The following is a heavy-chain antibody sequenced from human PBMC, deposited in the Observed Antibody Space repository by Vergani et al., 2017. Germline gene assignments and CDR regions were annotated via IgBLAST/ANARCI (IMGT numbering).Heavy chain of an antibody. Sequence: QVQLQESGPGLVKPSETLSLTCTVSGGSISSYYWSWIRQPPGKGLEWIGYIYYSGSTNYNPSLKSRVTISVDTSKNQFSLKLSSVTAADTAVYYCARARGSYDILTGYYIGPFDYWGQGTLVTVSS. CDR1: GGSISSYY. J-gene: IGHJ4*02. V-gene: IGHV4-59*01. D-gene: IGHD3-9*01. CDR3: ARARGSYDILTGYYIGPFDY. CDR2: IYYSGST.